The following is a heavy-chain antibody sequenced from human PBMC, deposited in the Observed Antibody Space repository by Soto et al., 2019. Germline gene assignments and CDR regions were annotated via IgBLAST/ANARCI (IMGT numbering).Heavy chain of an antibody. CDR1: GYTFTSYL. CDR3: ARTSASALRAYFDS. CDR2: INPSGGST. Sequence: ASVKFSFKASGYTFTSYLMHWVRQAPGQGLDCLGVINPSGGSTTYAEKFQGRVSMTRDTATSTVYRELSSRRSDDTAVYDCARTSASALRAYFDSWGQETLVTV. J-gene: IGHJ4*02. V-gene: IGHV1-46*01.